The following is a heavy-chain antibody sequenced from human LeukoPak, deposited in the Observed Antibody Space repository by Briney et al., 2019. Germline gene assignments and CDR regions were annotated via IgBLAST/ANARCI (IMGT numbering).Heavy chain of an antibody. CDR1: GFTFSNAW. Sequence: GGSLRLSCAASGFTFSNAWMSWVPQAPGKGLEWVGRIKSRSDGGTTDYGAPVKGRFTISRDDSKNTLYLQMNSLRAEDTAVYYCARGGDNSGYFVPSYFDYWGQGTLVTVSS. D-gene: IGHD3-22*01. V-gene: IGHV3-15*01. J-gene: IGHJ4*02. CDR2: IKSRSDGGTT. CDR3: ARGGDNSGYFVPSYFDY.